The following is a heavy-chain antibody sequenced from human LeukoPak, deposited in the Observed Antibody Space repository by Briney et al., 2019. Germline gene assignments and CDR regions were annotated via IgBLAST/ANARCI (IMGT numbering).Heavy chain of an antibody. D-gene: IGHD1-26*01. J-gene: IGHJ4*02. V-gene: IGHV4-59*12. CDR1: GGSISNYY. Sequence: SETLSLTCTVSGGSISNYYWSWIRQPPGKGLEWIGYVYYSGSTNYNPSLKSRVTISVDKSKNQFSLKLSSVTAADTAVYYCARAGVGASRGYFDYWGQGTLVTVSS. CDR3: ARAGVGASRGYFDY. CDR2: VYYSGST.